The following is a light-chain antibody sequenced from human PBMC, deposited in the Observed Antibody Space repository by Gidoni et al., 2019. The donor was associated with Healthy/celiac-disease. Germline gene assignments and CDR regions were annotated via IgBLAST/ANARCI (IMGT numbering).Light chain of an antibody. CDR2: KAS. CDR1: QSISSW. V-gene: IGKV1-5*03. J-gene: IGKJ1*01. Sequence: DIQMTQSPSTLSASVGERVTITCRASQSISSWLAWYQQKPGKAPKLLLYKASSLESGVPSRFSGSGSGTEFTLTISSVQPDDFATYYCQHFWTFGQGTKVEIK. CDR3: QHFWT.